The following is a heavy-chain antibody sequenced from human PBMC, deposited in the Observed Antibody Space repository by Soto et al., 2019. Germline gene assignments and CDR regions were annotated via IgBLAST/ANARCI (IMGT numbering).Heavy chain of an antibody. J-gene: IGHJ6*02. CDR3: ARDRLIRPLNLSLYAYGGNSPYYYYGMDV. Sequence: GGSLRLSCAASGFTFSSYGMHWVRQAPGKGLEWVAVISYDGSNKYYADSVKGRFTISRDNSKNTLYLQMNSLRAEDTAVYYCARDRLIRPLNLSLYAYGGNSPYYYYGMDVWGQGTTVTVSS. CDR2: ISYDGSNK. V-gene: IGHV3-30*03. CDR1: GFTFSSYG. D-gene: IGHD4-17*01.